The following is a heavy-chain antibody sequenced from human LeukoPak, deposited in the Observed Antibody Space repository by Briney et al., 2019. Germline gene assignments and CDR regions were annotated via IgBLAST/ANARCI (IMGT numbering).Heavy chain of an antibody. V-gene: IGHV3-11*04. CDR2: ISSSGSTI. CDR3: ARERGYVRPYYYYMDV. CDR1: GFTVSSNY. D-gene: IGHD2-2*01. Sequence: PGGSLRLSCAASGFTVSSNYMSWIRQAPGKGLEWVSYISSSGSTIYYADSVKGRFTISRDNAKNSLYLQMNSLRAEDTAVYYCARERGYVRPYYYYMDVWGKGTTVTVSS. J-gene: IGHJ6*03.